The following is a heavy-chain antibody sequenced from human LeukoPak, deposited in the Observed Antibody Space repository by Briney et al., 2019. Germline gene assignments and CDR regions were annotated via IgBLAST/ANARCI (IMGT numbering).Heavy chain of an antibody. V-gene: IGHV1-3*01. CDR2: INAGNGDT. CDR3: ARGHPMFELDY. D-gene: IGHD3-10*02. Sequence: GASVKVSCKAIGEPFFTYAMHWVRQAPGQRLEWMGWINAGNGDTKYSQNFQGRVTITRDTSASTAYMELSSLRSEDTAVYYCARGHPMFELDYWGQGTLVTVSS. J-gene: IGHJ4*02. CDR1: GEPFFTYA.